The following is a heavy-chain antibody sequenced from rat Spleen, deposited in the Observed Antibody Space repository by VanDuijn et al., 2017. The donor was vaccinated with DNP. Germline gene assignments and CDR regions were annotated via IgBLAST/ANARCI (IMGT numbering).Heavy chain of an antibody. Sequence: EVKLVESGGGLVQPGRSLKLSCAASGFNFNDYWMGWVRQAPGKGLEWIGQIKKDSSTINYTPSLKDKFTISRDNAQNNLYLQMNKLGSDDTATDYCEKGPNYGGYSDYFDYWGQGVMVTVSS. V-gene: IGHV4-2*01. CDR1: GFNFNDYW. D-gene: IGHD1-11*01. CDR3: EKGPNYGGYSDYFDY. CDR2: IKKDSSTI. J-gene: IGHJ2*01.